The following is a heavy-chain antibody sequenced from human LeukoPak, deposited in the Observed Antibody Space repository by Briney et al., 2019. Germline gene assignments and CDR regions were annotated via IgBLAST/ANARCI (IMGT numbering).Heavy chain of an antibody. D-gene: IGHD4-17*01. V-gene: IGHV4-39*07. CDR3: ARNLRPLRDWFDP. J-gene: IGHJ5*02. CDR1: GDSISSTRYY. Sequence: SETLSLTCAVSGDSISSTRYYWGWIRQPPGTGLEWIGSIYYSGSTYYKPSLKSRVTISVDTSKNQFSLKLSSVTAADTAVYYCARNLRPLRDWFDPWGQGTLVTVSS. CDR2: IYYSGST.